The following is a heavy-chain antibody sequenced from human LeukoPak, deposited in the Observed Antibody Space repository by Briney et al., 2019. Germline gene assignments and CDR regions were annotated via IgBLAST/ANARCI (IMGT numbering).Heavy chain of an antibody. CDR3: ARLVTVTAPLGY. Sequence: GESLKISCKGSGYSFSSYWIGWVRQMPGKGPEWMGIIYPGDSETRYSPSFQGQVTLSADKSISTAYLQWSSLKASDTAMYYCARLVTVTAPLGYWGQGTLVTVSS. CDR2: IYPGDSET. J-gene: IGHJ4*02. CDR1: GYSFSSYW. D-gene: IGHD4-11*01. V-gene: IGHV5-51*01.